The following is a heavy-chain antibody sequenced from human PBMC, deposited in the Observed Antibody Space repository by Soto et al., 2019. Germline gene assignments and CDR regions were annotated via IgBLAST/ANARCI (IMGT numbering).Heavy chain of an antibody. CDR1: GGSISSGDYY. CDR3: ARRRTSYGMDV. Sequence: SETLPRTCPVSGGSISSGDYYWSWIRQPPGKGLEWIGYIYYSGSTYYNPSLKSRVTISVDTSKNQFSLKVSSGTAADTAVYYCARRRTSYGMDVWGQGTTVTSP. V-gene: IGHV4-30-4*01. CDR2: IYYSGST. J-gene: IGHJ6*02.